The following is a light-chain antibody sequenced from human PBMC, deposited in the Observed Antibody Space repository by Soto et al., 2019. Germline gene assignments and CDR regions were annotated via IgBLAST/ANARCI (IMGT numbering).Light chain of an antibody. Sequence: QSVLTQPPSVSGAPGQRATISCTGSSSNIGAGYAVHWYQQVPGTAPKLLIYGNNNRPSGVPDRFSGSKSGTSASLAITGLQAEDEADYYCQSYDSSLSGWVLGGGTKLTVL. CDR3: QSYDSSLSGWV. J-gene: IGLJ3*02. V-gene: IGLV1-40*01. CDR2: GNN. CDR1: SSNIGAGYA.